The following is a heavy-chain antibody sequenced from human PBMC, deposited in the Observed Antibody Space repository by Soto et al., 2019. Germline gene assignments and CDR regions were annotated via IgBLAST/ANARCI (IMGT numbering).Heavy chain of an antibody. CDR2: INAGNGNT. CDR3: ARGETTVTIDY. CDR1: GYTFTSYA. D-gene: IGHD4-17*01. Sequence: QVQLVQSGAEVKKPGASVKVSCKASGYTFTSYAMHWVRQAPGQRLEWMGWINAGNGNTKYSQKFQGRVTITRDTAASTAYMELSSLRSEDTAVYYCARGETTVTIDYWGQGTLVTVSS. J-gene: IGHJ4*02. V-gene: IGHV1-3*01.